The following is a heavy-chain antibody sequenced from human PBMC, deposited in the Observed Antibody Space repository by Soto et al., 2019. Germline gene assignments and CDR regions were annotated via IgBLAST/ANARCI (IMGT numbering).Heavy chain of an antibody. D-gene: IGHD6-13*01. CDR1: GFTFSSYW. CDR3: TRDPAPAGWFDY. Sequence: GGSLRLSCAASGFTFSSYWMHWVRQAPGKVLVWVSRINSDGSSTSYADSVRGRFTISRDNAKNTLYLQMNSLRGEDTAVYYCTRDPAPAGWFDYWGQGTLVTVSS. V-gene: IGHV3-74*01. J-gene: IGHJ5*01. CDR2: INSDGSST.